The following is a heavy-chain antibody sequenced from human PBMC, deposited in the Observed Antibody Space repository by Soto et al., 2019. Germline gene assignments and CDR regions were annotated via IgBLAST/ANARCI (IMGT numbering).Heavy chain of an antibody. J-gene: IGHJ5*02. Sequence: RRLSCAASGFSFSSYAMSWVRQAPGKGLEWVSALSGSSDNTYYADSVKGRFTISRDNSKNTLYLQMNSLRAEDTAVYYCAKNGYGSDVLWWFGPWGQGTQVTVSS. CDR3: AKNGYGSDVLWWFGP. CDR2: LSGSSDNT. CDR1: GFSFSSYA. D-gene: IGHD5-12*01. V-gene: IGHV3-23*01.